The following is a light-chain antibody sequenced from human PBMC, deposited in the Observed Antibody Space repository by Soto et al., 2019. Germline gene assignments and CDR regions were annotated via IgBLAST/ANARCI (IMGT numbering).Light chain of an antibody. CDR3: QQYGNSPPYT. V-gene: IGKV3-20*01. Sequence: VLTQPPGTLSLSPGERATISCRASQSISSNYLAWYQHKPGQAPRLLIYGASSRATGIPHRFSGSGSGTDFTLTISRLEPEDCGVFYCQQYGNSPPYTFGQGTRLEIK. CDR1: QSISSNY. CDR2: GAS. J-gene: IGKJ2*01.